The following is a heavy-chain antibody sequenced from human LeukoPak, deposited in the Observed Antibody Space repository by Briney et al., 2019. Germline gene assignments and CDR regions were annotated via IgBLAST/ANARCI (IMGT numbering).Heavy chain of an antibody. CDR1: GFSFTSYA. D-gene: IGHD1-1*01. V-gene: IGHV3-21*06. Sequence: GGSLRLSCSASGFSFTSYAMNWVRQAPGKGLEWVSSITTGSSYIYYADSVRGRFSVSRDNAKNSLYLEMNSLRAEGTAVYYCARVEATTARSYYYYYMDVWGKGTTVTVSS. CDR3: ARVEATTARSYYYYYMDV. CDR2: ITTGSSYI. J-gene: IGHJ6*03.